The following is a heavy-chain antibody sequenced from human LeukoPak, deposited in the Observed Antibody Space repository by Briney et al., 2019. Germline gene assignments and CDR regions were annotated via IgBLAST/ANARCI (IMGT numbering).Heavy chain of an antibody. Sequence: GGSLRLSCAASGFTFDDYGMSWVRQGPGKGLEWVSSISSSSSYIYYADSVKGRFTISRDNAKNSLYLQMNSLRAEDTAVYYCAREGSSSWYRGRLDYWGQGTLVTVSS. J-gene: IGHJ4*02. V-gene: IGHV3-21*01. CDR3: AREGSSSWYRGRLDY. D-gene: IGHD6-13*01. CDR1: GFTFDDYG. CDR2: ISSSSSYI.